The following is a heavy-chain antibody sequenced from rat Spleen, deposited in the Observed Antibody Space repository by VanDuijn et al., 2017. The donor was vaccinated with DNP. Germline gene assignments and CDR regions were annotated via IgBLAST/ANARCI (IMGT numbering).Heavy chain of an antibody. CDR2: ISYDGSST. CDR3: ASMGDY. J-gene: IGHJ2*01. CDR1: GFTFSDYN. D-gene: IGHD1-7*01. V-gene: IGHV5-7*01. Sequence: EVQLVESGGGLVQPGRSLKLSCAASGFTFSDYNMAWVRQAPKKGLEWVATISYDGSSTYYRDSVKGRFTISRDNEENTVNLQMNSLRSEDTATYYCASMGDYWGQGVMVTVSS.